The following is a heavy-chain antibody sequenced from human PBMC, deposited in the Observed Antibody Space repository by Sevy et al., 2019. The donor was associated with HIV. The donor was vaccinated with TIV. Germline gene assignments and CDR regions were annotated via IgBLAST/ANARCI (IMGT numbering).Heavy chain of an antibody. CDR3: ARGGTIFGLVRHYFDY. V-gene: IGHV3-66*01. CDR2: IYSDGST. J-gene: IGHJ4*02. D-gene: IGHD3-3*01. Sequence: GGSLRLSSAASGFSVNSNYMTWVRQAPGKGLDWVSIIYSDGSTKYADALKGRFTISRDNSKNTMYLQMNSLRVEDTAVYYCARGGTIFGLVRHYFDYWGQRTLVTVSS. CDR1: GFSVNSNY.